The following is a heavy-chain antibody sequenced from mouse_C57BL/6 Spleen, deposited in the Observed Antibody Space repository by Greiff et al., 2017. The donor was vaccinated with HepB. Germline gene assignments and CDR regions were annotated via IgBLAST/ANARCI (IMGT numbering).Heavy chain of an antibody. V-gene: IGHV10-3*01. CDR1: GFTFNTYA. D-gene: IGHD2-5*01. CDR3: VRSRGYSNYYAMDY. Sequence: EVKVVESGGGLVQPKGSLKLSCAASGFTFNTYAMHWVRQAPGKGLEWVARIRSKSSNYATYYADSVKDRFTISRDDSQSMLYLQMNNLKTEDTAMYYCVRSRGYSNYYAMDYWGQGTSVTVSS. J-gene: IGHJ4*01. CDR2: IRSKSSNYAT.